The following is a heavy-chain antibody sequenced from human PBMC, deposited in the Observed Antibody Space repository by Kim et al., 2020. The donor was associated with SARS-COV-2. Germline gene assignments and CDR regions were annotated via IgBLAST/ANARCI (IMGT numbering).Heavy chain of an antibody. J-gene: IGHJ4*02. V-gene: IGHV3-30*18. CDR1: GFTFSSYG. Sequence: GGSLRLSCAASGFTFSSYGMHWVRQAPGKGLEWVAVISYDGSNKYYADSVKGRFTISRDNSKNTLYLQMNSLRAEDTAVYYCAKEAYYDFWSGYYSAGYYFDYWGQGTLVTVSS. D-gene: IGHD3-3*01. CDR2: ISYDGSNK. CDR3: AKEAYYDFWSGYYSAGYYFDY.